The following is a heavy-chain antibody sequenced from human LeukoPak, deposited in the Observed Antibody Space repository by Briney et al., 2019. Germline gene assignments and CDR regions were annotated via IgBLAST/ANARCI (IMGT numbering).Heavy chain of an antibody. CDR1: GFIFSTYS. CDR2: ISGGGGST. CDR3: AKDKVPDSRWNFDV. Sequence: PGGSLRLSCAASGFIFSTYSMNWARQAPGKGLEWVSAISGGGGSTSYTDSVKGRFTISRDNSKNTLYLQLNSLRAEDTALYYCAKDKVPDSRWNFDVWGQGTLVTVSS. D-gene: IGHD6-19*01. J-gene: IGHJ4*02. V-gene: IGHV3-23*01.